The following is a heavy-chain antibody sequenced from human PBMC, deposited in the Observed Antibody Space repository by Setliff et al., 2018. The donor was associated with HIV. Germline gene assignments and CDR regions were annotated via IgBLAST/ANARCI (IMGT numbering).Heavy chain of an antibody. CDR2: ISYDGSTK. D-gene: IGHD1-1*01. V-gene: IGHV3-30*01. CDR3: ARAFCTAGTTQCYYYMDG. Sequence: QTGGSLRLSCAASGFTFTSYSMHWVRQAPGKGLEWVAVISYDGSTKYYADAVKGRFTISTDNSKNTLCLQMNSLRADDTAVYYCARAFCTAGTTQCYYYMDGWGKGTTVTVSS. J-gene: IGHJ6*03. CDR1: GFTFTSYS.